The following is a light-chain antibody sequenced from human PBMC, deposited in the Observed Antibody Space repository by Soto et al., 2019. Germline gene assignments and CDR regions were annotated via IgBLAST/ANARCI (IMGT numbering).Light chain of an antibody. J-gene: IGKJ5*01. Sequence: EIVLTHSPATLSLSPGERATLSCRAGQNIGTSLVWSQQKPGQSPRLLIYDASHRATGVPARFSGSGSGTDFTLTISSLQFDDSAVYYCQQYNNWPLTFGQGTRLEIK. CDR3: QQYNNWPLT. CDR2: DAS. V-gene: IGKV3-11*01. CDR1: QNIGTS.